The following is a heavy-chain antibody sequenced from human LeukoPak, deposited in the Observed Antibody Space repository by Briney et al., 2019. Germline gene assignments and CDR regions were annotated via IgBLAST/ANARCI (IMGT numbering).Heavy chain of an antibody. Sequence: PGGSLRLSCPASGFSFISYGMHWVRQAPGKGLEWVGVIPDDGRNKKYADSVKGRFTISEDNSKDTLYLQMNSLRDEDTAVYYCAKRPSDYGDYVTYFDYWGQGTLVTVSS. CDR2: IPDDGRNK. CDR3: AKRPSDYGDYVTYFDY. J-gene: IGHJ4*02. CDR1: GFSFISYG. D-gene: IGHD4-17*01. V-gene: IGHV3-30*18.